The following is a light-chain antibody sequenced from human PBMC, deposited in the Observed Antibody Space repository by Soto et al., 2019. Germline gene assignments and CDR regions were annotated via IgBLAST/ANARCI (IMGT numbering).Light chain of an antibody. J-gene: IGKJ4*01. CDR1: QSVDND. V-gene: IGKV3D-15*01. CDR3: QQYNNWPLT. Sequence: EIVMTQSPATLSVSPGDRATLSCRASQSVDNDLAWYQQKPGQPPRLLIYDASTRATGIPARFSGSQSGTEFPLTISSLLSEDVAVYSCQQYNNWPLTFGGGTKVEIK. CDR2: DAS.